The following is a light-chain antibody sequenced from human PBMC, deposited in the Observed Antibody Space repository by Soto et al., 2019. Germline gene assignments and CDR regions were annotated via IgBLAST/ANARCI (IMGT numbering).Light chain of an antibody. V-gene: IGLV3-25*02. CDR2: KDS. CDR3: QSPDSSGTTWV. CDR1: ALPKQY. Sequence: SYELTQQPSVSVSPRQTASITCSGDALPKQYAYWYQKKPGQAPVMVIYKDSERPSGIPERFSGSSSGTTATLTISGVQAEDEADYVCQSPDSSGTTWVFGGGTKVTVL. J-gene: IGLJ3*02.